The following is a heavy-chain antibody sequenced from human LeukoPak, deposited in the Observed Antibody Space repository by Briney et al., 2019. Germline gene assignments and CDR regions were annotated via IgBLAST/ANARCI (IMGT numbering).Heavy chain of an antibody. CDR2: ISAYNGNT. V-gene: IGHV1-18*01. J-gene: IGHJ4*02. CDR3: ARASSNYAPSLLDY. CDR1: GYTFTSYG. Sequence: VASVKVSCNASGYTFTSYGISWVRQAPGQGLEWMGWISAYNGNTNYAQKLQGRVTMTTDTSTSTAYMELRSLRSDDTAVYYCARASSNYAPSLLDYWGQGTLVTVSS. D-gene: IGHD4-11*01.